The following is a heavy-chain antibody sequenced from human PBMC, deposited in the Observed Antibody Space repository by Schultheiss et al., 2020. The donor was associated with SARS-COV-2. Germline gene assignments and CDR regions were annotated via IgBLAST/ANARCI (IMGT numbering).Heavy chain of an antibody. V-gene: IGHV4-61*08. CDR3: ARGYDSSGYYFDP. CDR2: IYYSGST. J-gene: IGHJ5*02. Sequence: SETLSLTCTVSGGSISSGGYYWSWIRQPPGKGLEWIGYIYYSGSTNYNPSLKSRVTISVDTSKNQFSLKLSSVTAADTAVYYCARGYDSSGYYFDPWGQGTLVTVSS. D-gene: IGHD3-22*01. CDR1: GGSISSGGYY.